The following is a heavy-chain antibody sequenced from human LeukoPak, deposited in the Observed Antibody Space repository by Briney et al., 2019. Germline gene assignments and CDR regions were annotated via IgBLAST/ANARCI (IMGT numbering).Heavy chain of an antibody. CDR2: IIPIFGTA. Sequence: GASVKVSCKASGGTFSSYAISWVRQAPGQGLEWMGGIIPIFGTANYAQKFQGRVTITADESTSTAYMELSSLRSEDTAVYYCARVNIPGSSWPLDYWGQGTLVTVSS. J-gene: IGHJ4*02. V-gene: IGHV1-69*13. CDR1: GGTFSSYA. CDR3: ARVNIPGSSWPLDY. D-gene: IGHD6-13*01.